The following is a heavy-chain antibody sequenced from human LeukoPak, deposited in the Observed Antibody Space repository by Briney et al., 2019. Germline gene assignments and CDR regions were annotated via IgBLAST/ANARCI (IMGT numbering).Heavy chain of an antibody. D-gene: IGHD3-10*01. CDR1: GYTFTSYA. CDR2: INAGNGNT. V-gene: IGHV1-3*01. CDR3: ARADYYGSGSYYNGPYYYGMDV. Sequence: RASVNVSCKASGYTFTSYAMHWVRQAPGQRLEWMGWINAGNGNTKYSQKFQGRVTITRDTSASTAYMELSSLRSEDTAVYYCARADYYGSGSYYNGPYYYGMDVWGKGTTVTVSS. J-gene: IGHJ6*04.